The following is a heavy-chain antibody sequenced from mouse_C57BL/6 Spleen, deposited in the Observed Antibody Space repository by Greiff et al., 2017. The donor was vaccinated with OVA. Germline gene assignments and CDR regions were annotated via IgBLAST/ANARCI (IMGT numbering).Heavy chain of an antibody. J-gene: IGHJ1*03. CDR3: ARDQGYWYFDD. V-gene: IGHV5S21*01. Sequence: EVKLVESGAGLVKPGGSLKLSCAASGFTFSSYAMSWVRQTPEKRLEWVAYISRGGDYIYYADTVKGRFTISRDNARNTLYLQMSSLKSEDTAMYYCARDQGYWYFDDWGTGTTVTVSA. CDR1: GFTFSSYA. CDR2: ISRGGDYI. D-gene: IGHD3-2*02.